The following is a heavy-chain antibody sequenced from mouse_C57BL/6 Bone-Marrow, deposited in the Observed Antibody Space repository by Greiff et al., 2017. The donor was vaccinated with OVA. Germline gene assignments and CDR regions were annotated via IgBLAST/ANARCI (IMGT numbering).Heavy chain of an antibody. Sequence: VQLQQSGPVLVKPGASVKMSCKASGYTFTDYYMNWVKQSHGKSLEWIGVINPYNGGTSYNQKFKSKATLTVDKSSSTAYMELNSLTSEDSAVYYCARNVYYYCSRDWYFDDWGTGTTVTVSS. CDR1: GYTFTDYY. V-gene: IGHV1-19*01. CDR2: INPYNGGT. J-gene: IGHJ1*03. CDR3: ARNVYYYCSRDWYFDD. D-gene: IGHD1-1*01.